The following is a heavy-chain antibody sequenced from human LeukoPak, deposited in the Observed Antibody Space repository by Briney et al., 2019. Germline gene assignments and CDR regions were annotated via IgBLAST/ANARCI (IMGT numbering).Heavy chain of an antibody. V-gene: IGHV4-34*01. CDR3: ARQSPIALLRFLEWPIKGGYFDY. J-gene: IGHJ4*02. Sequence: SETLSLTCAVYGGSFSGYYWSWIRQPPGKGLEWIGSIYYSGSTYYNSSLESRVAISVDTSRTQFSLKLNSVTAADTAVYYCARQSPIALLRFLEWPIKGGYFDYWGQGTLVTVSS. CDR1: GGSFSGYY. D-gene: IGHD3-3*01. CDR2: IYYSGST.